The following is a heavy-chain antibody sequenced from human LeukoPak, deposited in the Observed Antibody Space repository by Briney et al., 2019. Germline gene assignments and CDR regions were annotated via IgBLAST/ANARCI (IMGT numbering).Heavy chain of an antibody. CDR2: INPNSGGT. V-gene: IGHV1-2*02. CDR3: ARGPAAGTAWPFDY. Sequence: ASVKVSCKASGYTFTGYYMHWVRQAPGQGLEWMGWINPNSGGTNYAQKFQGRVTMTRDTSISTVYVELSSLRSEDTAVYYCARGPAAGTAWPFDYWGQGTLVTVSS. D-gene: IGHD6-13*01. J-gene: IGHJ4*02. CDR1: GYTFTGYY.